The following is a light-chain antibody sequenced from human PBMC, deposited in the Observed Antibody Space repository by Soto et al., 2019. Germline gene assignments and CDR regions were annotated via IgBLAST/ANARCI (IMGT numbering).Light chain of an antibody. CDR1: QSVSSY. J-gene: IGKJ1*01. CDR3: QKRSNWPWT. CDR2: DAS. V-gene: IGKV3-11*01. Sequence: ELVLTQSPATLSLSPGESATLSCRVSQSVSSYLAWYQQNTGQAPRLLIYDASNRATGIPDRLSGSGSGTDLNLTISSLEPEDFAVYYCQKRSNWPWTCGQGTKVDIK.